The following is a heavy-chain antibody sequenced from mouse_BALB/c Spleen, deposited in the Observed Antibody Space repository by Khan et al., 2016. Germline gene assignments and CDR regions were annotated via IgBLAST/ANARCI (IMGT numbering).Heavy chain of an antibody. V-gene: IGHV3-6*02. Sequence: EVQLQESGPGLVKPSQSLSLTCSVTGYSITSGYYWNWIRQFPGNKLEWMGYISYDGSNNYNPSLQNRISITRDTSKNQFFLKLNSVTTEDTATYYCSRDPFYYYGSSYWYFDVWGAGTTVTVSS. CDR3: SRDPFYYYGSSYWYFDV. J-gene: IGHJ1*01. CDR1: GYSITSGYY. D-gene: IGHD1-1*01. CDR2: ISYDGSN.